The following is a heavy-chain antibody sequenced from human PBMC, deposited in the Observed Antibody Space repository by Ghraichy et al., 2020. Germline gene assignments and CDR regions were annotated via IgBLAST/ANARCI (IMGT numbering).Heavy chain of an antibody. V-gene: IGHV2-5*01. Sequence: SGPTLVKPTQTLTLTCTFSGFSLTGGGVGVVWIHQPPGKALEWLALIYWNDDKRYSPSLKSRLTITKDTSKNQVVLTMTNMDPVDTATYYCGYRWDYDPAVDPWGQGILVTVSS. CDR1: GFSLTGGGVG. CDR3: GYRWDYDPAVDP. D-gene: IGHD3-3*01. J-gene: IGHJ5*02. CDR2: IYWNDDK.